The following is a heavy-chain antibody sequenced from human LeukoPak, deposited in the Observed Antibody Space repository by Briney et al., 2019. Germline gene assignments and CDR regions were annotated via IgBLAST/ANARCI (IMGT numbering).Heavy chain of an antibody. Sequence: SETLSLTCTVCGGSISSSIYFWGWIRQPPGKGLEWIGSNYYSGSTYYNPSLKSRVTISVDTSKNQFSLKLTSVTASDTAVYYCARHRFGGFYYFDYWGQGTLVTVSS. CDR2: NYYSGST. CDR1: GGSISSSIYF. V-gene: IGHV4-39*01. D-gene: IGHD3-10*01. J-gene: IGHJ4*02. CDR3: ARHRFGGFYYFDY.